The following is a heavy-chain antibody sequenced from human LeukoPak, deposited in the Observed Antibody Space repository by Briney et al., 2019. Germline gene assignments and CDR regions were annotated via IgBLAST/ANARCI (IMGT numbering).Heavy chain of an antibody. V-gene: IGHV3-53*05. CDR1: GFTVSSNS. Sequence: GGSLRLSCTVSGFTVSSNSMSWVRQAPGKGLEWVSFIYSDNTHYSDSVKGRFTISRDNSKNSLFLQMNSLRTEDTALYYCAKGSILTGPPDSWGQGTLVTVSS. J-gene: IGHJ4*02. CDR3: AKGSILTGPPDS. D-gene: IGHD3-9*01. CDR2: IYSDNT.